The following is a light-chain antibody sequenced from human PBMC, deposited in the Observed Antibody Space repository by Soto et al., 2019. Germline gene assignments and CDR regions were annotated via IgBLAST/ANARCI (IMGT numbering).Light chain of an antibody. J-gene: IGKJ3*01. CDR2: GAS. V-gene: IGKV3-20*01. Sequence: EIVLTQSPGTLSLSPGERVTLSCRASQSVSSSHLAWYQQKPGQAPRLLLYGASSRATGIPDRFSGSGSGTDFTLTISRLDHEDFAVYYCQQYGSSSLTFGPGTKADIK. CDR1: QSVSSSH. CDR3: QQYGSSSLT.